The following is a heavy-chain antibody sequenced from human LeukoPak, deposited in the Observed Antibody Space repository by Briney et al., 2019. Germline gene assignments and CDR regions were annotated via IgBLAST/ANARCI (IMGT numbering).Heavy chain of an antibody. CDR2: IYSGGST. CDR3: ARSVAAAAHFDY. Sequence: GGSLRLSCAASGFTVSSNYMSWVRQAPGKGLEWVSVIYSGGSTYYADSVKGRFTISRDNSKNTLYLQVNSLRPEDTAVYYCARSVAAAAHFDYWGQGTLVTVSS. J-gene: IGHJ4*02. V-gene: IGHV3-66*02. CDR1: GFTVSSNY. D-gene: IGHD6-13*01.